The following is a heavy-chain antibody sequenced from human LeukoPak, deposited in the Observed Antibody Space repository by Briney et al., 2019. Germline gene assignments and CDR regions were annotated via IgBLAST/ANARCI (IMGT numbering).Heavy chain of an antibody. CDR2: IYPGDSDT. D-gene: IGHD1-1*01. CDR1: GYTFTSYW. Sequence: NRGESLQISCKGSGYTFTSYWIGWVRQLPGKGLEWMGIIYPGDSDTRYSPSFQGQVTISADKSISTAYLQWSSLKASDTAMYYCARLPTGTTHYYYGMDVWGQGTTVTVSS. V-gene: IGHV5-51*01. CDR3: ARLPTGTTHYYYGMDV. J-gene: IGHJ6*02.